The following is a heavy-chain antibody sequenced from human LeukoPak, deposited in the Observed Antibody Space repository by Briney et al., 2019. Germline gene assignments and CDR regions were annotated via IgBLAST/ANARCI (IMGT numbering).Heavy chain of an antibody. CDR3: ARTWMYSNYF. CDR1: GFTFSSYS. D-gene: IGHD4-11*01. CDR2: INQDGSEQ. J-gene: IGHJ4*02. V-gene: IGHV3-7*03. Sequence: GGSLRLSCAASGFTFSSYSMNWVRQAPGKGLEWVANINQDGSEQYYVDSVRGRFTISRDNAENSLYLQMNSLRAEDTAVYYCARTWMYSNYFRGQGTLVTVSS.